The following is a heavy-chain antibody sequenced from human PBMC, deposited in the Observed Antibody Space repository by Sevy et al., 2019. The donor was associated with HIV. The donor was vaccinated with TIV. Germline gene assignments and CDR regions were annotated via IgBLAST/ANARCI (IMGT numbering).Heavy chain of an antibody. D-gene: IGHD3-22*01. CDR2: IWNDGSNK. CDR3: ARGGDFNDRSAKRDFDY. Sequence: GGSLRLSCAASGFTFSNYGMHWVRQAPGKGLEWVAVIWNDGSNKYYADSVKGRFTISRENSKNTLYLQMNSLRVEDTAVYFWARGGDFNDRSAKRDFDYWGQGTLVTVSS. V-gene: IGHV3-33*01. CDR1: GFTFSNYG. J-gene: IGHJ4*02.